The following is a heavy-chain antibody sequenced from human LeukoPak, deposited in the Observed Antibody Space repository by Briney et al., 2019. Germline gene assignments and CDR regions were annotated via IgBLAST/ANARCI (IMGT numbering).Heavy chain of an antibody. J-gene: IGHJ6*04. CDR1: GFTFSSYS. CDR3: AELGITMIGGV. Sequence: GGSLRLSCAASGFTFSSYSMNWVRQAPGKGLEWVSFISSSSSYIYYADSMKGRFTISRDNAKNSLYLQMNSLRAEDTAVYCCAELGITMIGGVWGKGTTVTISP. D-gene: IGHD3-10*02. CDR2: ISSSSSYI. V-gene: IGHV3-21*01.